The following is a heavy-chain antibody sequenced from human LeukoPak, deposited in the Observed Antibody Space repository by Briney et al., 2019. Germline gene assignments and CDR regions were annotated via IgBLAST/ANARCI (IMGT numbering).Heavy chain of an antibody. CDR3: ARVPGSSYEVAPYYMDV. CDR1: GFTVSSNY. V-gene: IGHV3-66*02. Sequence: GGSLRLSCAASGFTVSSNYMSWVRQAPGKGLEWVSVIYSGGSTYYADSVKGRFTISRDNSKSTLYLQMNSLRAEDTAVYYCARVPGSSYEVAPYYMDVWGKGTTVTVSS. J-gene: IGHJ6*03. CDR2: IYSGGST. D-gene: IGHD6-13*01.